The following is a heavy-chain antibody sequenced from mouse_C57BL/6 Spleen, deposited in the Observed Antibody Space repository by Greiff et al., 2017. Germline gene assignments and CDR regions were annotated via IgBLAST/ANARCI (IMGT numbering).Heavy chain of an antibody. J-gene: IGHJ1*03. D-gene: IGHD1-1*01. Sequence: VQLQQSGPVLVKPGASVKMSCKASGYTFTDYYMNWVKQSHGKSLEWIGVINPYNGGTSYNQKFKGKATLTVDKSSSTAYMELNSLTSEDSAVYYCARKNYRSSYGGYFDVWGTGTTVTVSS. V-gene: IGHV1-19*01. CDR3: ARKNYRSSYGGYFDV. CDR1: GYTFTDYY. CDR2: INPYNGGT.